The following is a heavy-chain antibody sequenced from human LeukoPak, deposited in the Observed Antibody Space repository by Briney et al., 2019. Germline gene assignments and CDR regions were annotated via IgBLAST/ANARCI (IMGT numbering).Heavy chain of an antibody. Sequence: GGSLRLSCAASGFTFDDYAMHWVRQAPGKGLEWVSSISWNSGSIDYADSVKGRFTISRDNAKNSLYLQMNSLRPEDTALYYCARDSRRWLQFGSVVDALDIWGQGTMVTVSS. CDR2: ISWNSGSI. V-gene: IGHV3-9*01. J-gene: IGHJ3*02. CDR3: ARDSRRWLQFGSVVDALDI. D-gene: IGHD5-24*01. CDR1: GFTFDDYA.